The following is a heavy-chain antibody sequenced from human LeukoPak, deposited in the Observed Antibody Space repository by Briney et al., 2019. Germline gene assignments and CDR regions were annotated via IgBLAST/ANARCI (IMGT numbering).Heavy chain of an antibody. CDR1: GFTFSDYY. J-gene: IGHJ6*02. Sequence: GGSLRLSCAASGFTFSDYYMSWIRQAPGKGLEWVSYISSSGSTIYYADSVKGRFTISRDNAKNSLYLQMNSLRAEDTAVYYCATSATGDYYHGMDVWGQGTTVTVSS. CDR3: ATSATGDYYHGMDV. D-gene: IGHD3-10*01. V-gene: IGHV3-11*01. CDR2: ISSSGSTI.